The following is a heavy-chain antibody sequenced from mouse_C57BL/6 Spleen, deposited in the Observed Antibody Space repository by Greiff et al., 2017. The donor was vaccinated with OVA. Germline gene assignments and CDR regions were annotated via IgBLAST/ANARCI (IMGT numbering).Heavy chain of an antibody. CDR1: GFTFSDYY. CDR3: ARDDDYDGGVFAY. CDR2: INYDGSST. Sequence: EVKLVESEGGLVQPGSSMKLSCTASGFTFSDYYMAWVRQVPEKGLEWVANINYDGSSTYYLDSLKSRFIISRDNAKNILYLQMSSLKSEDTATYYCARDDDYDGGVFAYWGQGTLVTVSA. J-gene: IGHJ3*01. D-gene: IGHD2-4*01. V-gene: IGHV5-16*01.